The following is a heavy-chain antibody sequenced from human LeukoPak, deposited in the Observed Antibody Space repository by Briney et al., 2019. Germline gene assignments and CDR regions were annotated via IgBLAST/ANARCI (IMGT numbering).Heavy chain of an antibody. V-gene: IGHV1-2*02. J-gene: IGHJ4*02. CDR1: GYTFTGYY. Sequence: ASVKVSCKASGYTFTGYYMHWVRQAPGQGLEWMGWINSNSGGTNYAQKFQGRVTMTRDTSISTAYMELSRLRSDDTAVYYCARDPWYSSSWYYFDYWGQGTLVTVSS. CDR3: ARDPWYSSSWYYFDY. D-gene: IGHD6-13*01. CDR2: INSNSGGT.